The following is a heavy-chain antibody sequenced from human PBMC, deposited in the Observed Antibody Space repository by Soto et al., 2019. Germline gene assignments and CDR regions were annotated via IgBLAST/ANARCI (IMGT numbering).Heavy chain of an antibody. Sequence: GGSLRLSCVVSGFTFSRAWMTWVRQAPGKGLEWIGRIKSEIDGGAADYAAPVKGRFTISRDDSRDTMYLQMKRLTIEDTGVYYCTTDVSGPLDDYCGQGXLVTVYS. J-gene: IGHJ4*02. CDR3: TTDVSGPLDDY. CDR1: GFTFSRAW. CDR2: IKSEIDGGAA. D-gene: IGHD1-1*01. V-gene: IGHV3-15*01.